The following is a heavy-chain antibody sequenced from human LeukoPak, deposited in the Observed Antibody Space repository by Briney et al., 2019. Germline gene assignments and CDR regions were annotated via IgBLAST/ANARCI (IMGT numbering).Heavy chain of an antibody. J-gene: IGHJ3*02. Sequence: GGTLRLSCVGSGFIFSDYYMGWIREAPRRGLEWISYITDNGRKIYYTESVKGRFTMSRDNAKNSLYLQMNSLRAEDTAVYYCARAKFDSSYYYYRGFDIWGQGTMVTVSS. V-gene: IGHV3-11*01. CDR3: ARAKFDSSYYYYRGFDI. CDR1: GFIFSDYY. D-gene: IGHD3-22*01. CDR2: ITDNGRKI.